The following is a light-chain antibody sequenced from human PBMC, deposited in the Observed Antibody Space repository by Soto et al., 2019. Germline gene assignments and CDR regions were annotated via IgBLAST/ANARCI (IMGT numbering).Light chain of an antibody. CDR3: QQYHNWPNS. CDR2: DAS. Sequence: EIVMTQSPATLSVAPWKRATLSCRASENIYNSLAWYQQTPGQPPRLLFYDASSTATSVPARFSASGSGTDFTLTISSLQSEDFALYFCQQYHNWPNSFGQGTKVEIK. CDR1: ENIYNS. J-gene: IGKJ2*03. V-gene: IGKV3-15*01.